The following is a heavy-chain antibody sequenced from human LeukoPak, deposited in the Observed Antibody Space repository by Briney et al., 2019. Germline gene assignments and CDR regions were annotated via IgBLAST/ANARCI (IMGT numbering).Heavy chain of an antibody. CDR1: GYTFTGHY. CDR2: INPNNGGT. J-gene: IGHJ4*02. V-gene: IGHV1-2*02. D-gene: IGHD1-26*01. CDR3: ARGYALYSGRYIDFDY. Sequence: ASVKVSCKASGYTFTGHYMHWVRQAPGQGLEWMGWINPNNGGTNYARKFQGRVTMTRVTSISTAYMELSRLRSDDTAVYYCARGYALYSGRYIDFDYWGQGTLVTVSS.